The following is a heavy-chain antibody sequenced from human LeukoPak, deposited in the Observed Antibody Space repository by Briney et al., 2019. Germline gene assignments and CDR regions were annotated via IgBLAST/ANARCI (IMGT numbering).Heavy chain of an antibody. CDR1: GFTFSSYA. D-gene: IGHD2-21*01. Sequence: PGGSLRLSCAASGFTFSSYAMHWVRQAPDKGLEWVAVISYDGSNKYYADSVKGRFTISRDNAKSTLYLQMNSLRAEDTAVYYCLTIVETDLDAFDIWGQETKVTVSS. J-gene: IGHJ3*02. V-gene: IGHV3-30-3*01. CDR3: LTIVETDLDAFDI. CDR2: ISYDGSNK.